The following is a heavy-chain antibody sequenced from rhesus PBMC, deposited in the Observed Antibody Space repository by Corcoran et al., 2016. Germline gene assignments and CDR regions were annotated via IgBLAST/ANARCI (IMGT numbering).Heavy chain of an antibody. CDR2: ISGSSGRT. CDR1: GGSISDSYR. V-gene: IGHV4-65*01. Sequence: QVQLQESGPGVVKPSETLSLTCAVSGGSISDSYRWSWIRQPPGKGLEWIGYISGSSGRTSYNPSRKSRVTISTDTSKNQFSLKLSSVTAADTAVYYCASPGVHFDYWGQGVLVTVSS. D-gene: IGHD1-1*01. J-gene: IGHJ4*01. CDR3: ASPGVHFDY.